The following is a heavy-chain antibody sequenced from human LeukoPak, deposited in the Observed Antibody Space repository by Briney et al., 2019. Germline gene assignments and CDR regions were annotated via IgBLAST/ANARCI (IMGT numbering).Heavy chain of an antibody. CDR1: GGTFSNYA. J-gene: IGHJ3*02. Sequence: SVKVSCKASGGTFSNYAINWVRQAPGQGLEWMGGIIPIFGTENYAQKFQGRVTITADESTSTAYMELSSLRSEDTAVYYCATPWQQLVPYGAFDIWGQGTMVTVSS. CDR3: ATPWQQLVPYGAFDI. D-gene: IGHD6-13*01. CDR2: IIPIFGTE. V-gene: IGHV1-69*13.